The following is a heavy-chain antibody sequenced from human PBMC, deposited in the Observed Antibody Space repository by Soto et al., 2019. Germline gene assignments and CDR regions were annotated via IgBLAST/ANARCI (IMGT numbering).Heavy chain of an antibody. D-gene: IGHD6-19*01. CDR3: PRGGTHASSWYFWFDP. V-gene: IGHV1-69*01. Sequence: QMQLVQSGAEVRMPGSSVKVSCKASGGTFSTYSINWVRQAPGQGLDWMEGIIPLFGTTNYAQKFKGRVTITAVEPRGTPEMNRRRLRAEASAVYYCPRGGTHASSWYFWFDPCGHVTLVTVSS. J-gene: IGHJ5*02. CDR1: GGTFSTYS. CDR2: IIPLFGTT.